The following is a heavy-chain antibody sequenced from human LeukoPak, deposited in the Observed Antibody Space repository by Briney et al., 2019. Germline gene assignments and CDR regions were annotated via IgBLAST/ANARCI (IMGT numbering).Heavy chain of an antibody. CDR2: ISAYNGNT. D-gene: IGHD3-3*01. CDR1: GYTFTSYG. J-gene: IGHJ6*03. Sequence: ASVKVSCKASGYTFTSYGISWVRQAPGQGLEWMGWISAYNGNTNYAQKLQGRVTMTTDTSTSTAYMELRSLRSDDTAVYYCARAYDFWSGYYYYYYYMDVWGKGTTVTVSS. V-gene: IGHV1-18*01. CDR3: ARAYDFWSGYYYYYYYMDV.